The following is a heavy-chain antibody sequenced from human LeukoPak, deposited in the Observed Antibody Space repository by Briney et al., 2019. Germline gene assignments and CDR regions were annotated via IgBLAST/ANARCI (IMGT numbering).Heavy chain of an antibody. V-gene: IGHV5-51*01. CDR1: GYTFTSYW. CDR3: ARIIRTYCGGDCYGAEYFQY. Sequence: GESLKISCKGSGYTFTSYWIAWVRQMPGKGLEWMGIIYPGDSDTRYSPSFQGQVTISADKSISTAYLQWSSLKASDTAMYYCARIIRTYCGGDCYGAEYFQYWGQGTLATVSS. J-gene: IGHJ1*01. CDR2: IYPGDSDT. D-gene: IGHD2-21*02.